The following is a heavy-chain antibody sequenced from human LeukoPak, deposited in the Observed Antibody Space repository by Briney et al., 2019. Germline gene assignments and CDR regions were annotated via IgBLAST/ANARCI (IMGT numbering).Heavy chain of an antibody. CDR3: AREPFWSGYYSNLHFDY. D-gene: IGHD3-3*01. CDR2: IPSDGSNN. CDR1: GVTFSRHV. J-gene: IGHJ4*02. Sequence: GGSLRLSCAASGVTFSRHVMHWVRQAPGKGLEWVAFIPSDGSNNYYADSVKGRFTISRDNAKNSQYLQMNSLRAEDTAVYYCAREPFWSGYYSNLHFDYWGQGTLVTVSS. V-gene: IGHV3-30*02.